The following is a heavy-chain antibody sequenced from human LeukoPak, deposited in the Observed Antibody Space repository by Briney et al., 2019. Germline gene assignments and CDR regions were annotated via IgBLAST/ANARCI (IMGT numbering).Heavy chain of an antibody. CDR3: ARGGSCSGGNCKYTRKEIDY. D-gene: IGHD2-15*01. J-gene: IGHJ4*02. V-gene: IGHV3-74*01. CDR1: GFTFSNYW. CDR2: INSDGSST. Sequence: QPGGSLRLSCAASGFTFSNYWMHCVRHAPGRGRVWVSRINSDGSSTTYAHSVKGLFTIARDNAKNTLYLQMNSLRVEDTAIYYCARGGSCSGGNCKYTRKEIDYWGQGTLVTVSS.